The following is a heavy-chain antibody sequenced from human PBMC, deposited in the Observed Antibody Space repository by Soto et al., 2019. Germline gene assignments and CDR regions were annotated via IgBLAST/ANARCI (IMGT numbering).Heavy chain of an antibody. J-gene: IGHJ5*02. CDR3: ARLSGDMVRGVIIGDNWFDP. CDR1: GGSISSSSYY. CDR2: IYYSGST. D-gene: IGHD3-10*01. Sequence: SETLSLTCTVSGGSISSSSYYWGWIRQPPGKGLEWIGSIYYSGSTYYNPSLKSRVTISVDTSKNQFSLKLSSVTAADTAVYYCARLSGDMVRGVIIGDNWFDPWGQGTLVTVSS. V-gene: IGHV4-39*01.